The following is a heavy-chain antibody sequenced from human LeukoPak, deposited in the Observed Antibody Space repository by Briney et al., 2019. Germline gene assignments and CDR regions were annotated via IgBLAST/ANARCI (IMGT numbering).Heavy chain of an antibody. J-gene: IGHJ4*02. CDR2: INPNSGDT. D-gene: IGHD6-6*01. V-gene: IGHV1-2*02. Sequence: ASVKVSCKTSGYTFTGYYMNWVRQAPGQGLEWMGWINPNSGDTNYAQKFEGRVTMTREKSISTAYMELSRLRSDDTAVYYGARGLDDYDHWGQGTLVTVSS. CDR3: ARGLDDYDH. CDR1: GYTFTGYY.